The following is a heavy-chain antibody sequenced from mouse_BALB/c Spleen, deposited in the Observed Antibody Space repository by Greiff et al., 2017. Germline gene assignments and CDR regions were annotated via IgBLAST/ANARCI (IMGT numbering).Heavy chain of an antibody. V-gene: IGHV1S56*01. CDR2: IYPGNVNT. D-gene: IGHD2-1*01. CDR3: ARGGLWYPDY. CDR1: GYTFTSYV. Sequence: QVQLQQSGPELVKPGASVKMSCKASGYTFTSYVMHWVKQKPGQGLEWIGWIYPGNVNTKYNEKFKGKATLTADKSSSTAYMQLSSLTSEDSAVYFCARGGLWYPDYWGQGTTLTVSS. J-gene: IGHJ2*01.